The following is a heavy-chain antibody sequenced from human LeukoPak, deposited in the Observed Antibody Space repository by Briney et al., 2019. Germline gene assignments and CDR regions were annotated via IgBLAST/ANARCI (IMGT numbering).Heavy chain of an antibody. CDR1: GFTFSSSN. D-gene: IGHD3-10*01. V-gene: IGHV3-21*01. CDR3: ARDGDLDYYGSGSYSNFGY. Sequence: GGSLRLSCAASGFTFSSSNMNWVRQAPGKGLEWVSYISSSSSYIYYADSVKGRFTISRDNAKDSLYLQMNSLRAEDTAVYYCARDGDLDYYGSGSYSNFGYWGQGTLVTVSS. CDR2: ISSSSSYI. J-gene: IGHJ4*02.